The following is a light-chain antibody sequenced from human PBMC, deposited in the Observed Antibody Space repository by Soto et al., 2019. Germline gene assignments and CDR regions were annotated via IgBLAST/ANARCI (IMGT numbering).Light chain of an antibody. J-gene: IGLJ1*01. CDR3: SSYTSAITYV. V-gene: IGLV2-14*01. CDR2: DVS. CDR1: SSDVGGYNY. Sequence: QSLLTQPASVSGSPGQSITISCTGTSSDVGGYNYDSWYQQYPGEAPKVIIYDVSHRPSGVSNRFSGSKSGNTASLTISGLQTQDEADYYCSSYTSAITYVFGTGTKVTVL.